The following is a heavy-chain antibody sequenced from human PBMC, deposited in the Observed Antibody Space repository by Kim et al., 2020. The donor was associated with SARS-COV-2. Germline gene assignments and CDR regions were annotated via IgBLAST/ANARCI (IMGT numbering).Heavy chain of an antibody. V-gene: IGHV3-33*01. J-gene: IGHJ4*02. CDR2: TSK. CDR3: ARAREKSFDY. Sequence: TSKNYGDAVKGRFTTSRDNSKNTVDLQMNSLRVEDTAVYYCARAREKSFDYWGQGTLVTVSS.